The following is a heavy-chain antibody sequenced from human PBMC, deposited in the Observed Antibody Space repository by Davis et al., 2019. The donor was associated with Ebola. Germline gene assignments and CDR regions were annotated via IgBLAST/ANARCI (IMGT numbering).Heavy chain of an antibody. V-gene: IGHV4-38-2*02. CDR2: IYHSGST. Sequence: MPSETLSLTCTVSGYSINRGFTWGWIRQPPGKGLEWIGSIYHSGSTNYSPSLKSRVTISADTSKNQFSLKLSSVTAADTAVYYCARLGDYDILTGYFMAGNFDYWGQGTLVTVSS. CDR1: GYSINRGFT. D-gene: IGHD3-9*01. J-gene: IGHJ4*02. CDR3: ARLGDYDILTGYFMAGNFDY.